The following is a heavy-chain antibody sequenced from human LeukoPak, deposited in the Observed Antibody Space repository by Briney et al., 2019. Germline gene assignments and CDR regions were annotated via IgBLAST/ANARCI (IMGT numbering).Heavy chain of an antibody. Sequence: GRSLRLSCAASGFSFSYYGMHWVRQAPGKGLEWVAAGWYDGTNKNYADSVKGRFTISRDNSKNTLYLQLNSLRAEDAAVYYCAKGASSGSCYWFDPWGQGTLVTVSS. CDR1: GFSFSYYG. CDR3: AKGASSGSCYWFDP. CDR2: GWYDGTNK. J-gene: IGHJ5*02. V-gene: IGHV3-33*06. D-gene: IGHD2-15*01.